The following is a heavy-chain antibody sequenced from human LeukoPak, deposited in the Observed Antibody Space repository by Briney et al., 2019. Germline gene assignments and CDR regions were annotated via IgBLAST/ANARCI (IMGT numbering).Heavy chain of an antibody. J-gene: IGHJ4*02. D-gene: IGHD3-9*01. V-gene: IGHV3-30-3*01. CDR2: ISYDGSNK. CDR3: AGQGNILTGYYSPYYFDY. Sequence: GGSLRLSCAASGFTFSSYAMHWVRQAPGKGLEWVAVISYDGSNKYYADSVKGRFTISRDNSKNTLYLQMNSLRAEDTAVYYCAGQGNILTGYYSPYYFDYWGQGTLVTVSS. CDR1: GFTFSSYA.